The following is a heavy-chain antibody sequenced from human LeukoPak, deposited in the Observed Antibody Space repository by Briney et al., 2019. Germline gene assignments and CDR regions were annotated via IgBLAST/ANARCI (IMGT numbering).Heavy chain of an antibody. J-gene: IGHJ4*02. D-gene: IGHD6-19*01. V-gene: IGHV1-69*13. CDR1: GGTFSSYA. CDR3: ARGWNSGWQDFDY. CDR2: IIPIFGTA. Sequence: SVKVSCKASGGTFSSYAISWVRQAPGQGLEWMGGIIPIFGTANYAQKFQGRVTITADESTSTAYMELSSLRSEDTAVYYCARGWNSGWQDFDYWGQGTLVTVSS.